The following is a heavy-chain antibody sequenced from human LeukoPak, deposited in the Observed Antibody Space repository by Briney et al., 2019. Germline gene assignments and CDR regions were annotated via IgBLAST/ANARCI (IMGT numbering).Heavy chain of an antibody. V-gene: IGHV1-8*01. D-gene: IGHD6-13*01. Sequence: ASVKVSCKASGYTFTSYDINWVRQATGQGLEWMGWMNPNSGNTGYAQKFQGRVTMTRNTSISTAYMELSSLRSEDTAVYYCARRGSSWFNFYYYYGMDVWGQGTTVTVSS. CDR1: GYTFTSYD. CDR3: ARRGSSWFNFYYYYGMDV. J-gene: IGHJ6*02. CDR2: MNPNSGNT.